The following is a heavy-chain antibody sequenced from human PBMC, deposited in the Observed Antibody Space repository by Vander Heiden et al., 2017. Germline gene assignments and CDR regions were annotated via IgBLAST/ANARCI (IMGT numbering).Heavy chain of an antibody. J-gene: IGHJ3*02. V-gene: IGHV3-21*01. CDR3: ARESLEAFDI. CDR2: IGGSSSSI. D-gene: IGHD3-16*02. Sequence: QVVESGGGLVKPGESLRLSCTASGFTFSTYSMSWVRQAPGTGLEWVSSIGGSSSSIYYADSVKGRFTISRDNAKSSLYLQMNSLRAEDTAVYYCARESLEAFDIWGQGTLVTVSS. CDR1: GFTFSTYS.